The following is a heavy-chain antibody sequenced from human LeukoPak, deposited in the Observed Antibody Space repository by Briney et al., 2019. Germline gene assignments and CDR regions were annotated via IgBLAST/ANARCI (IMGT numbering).Heavy chain of an antibody. V-gene: IGHV4-59*11. CDR2: IYYSGST. J-gene: IGHJ3*02. Sequence: SETLSLTCTVSGGSISSHYWSWIRQPPGKGLEWIGYIYYSGSTNYNPSLKSRVTISVDTSKNQFSLKLSSVTAADTAVYYCARGSSDYDSSGYYYRNAFDIWGQGTMVTVSS. CDR3: ARGSSDYDSSGYYYRNAFDI. CDR1: GGSISSHY. D-gene: IGHD3-22*01.